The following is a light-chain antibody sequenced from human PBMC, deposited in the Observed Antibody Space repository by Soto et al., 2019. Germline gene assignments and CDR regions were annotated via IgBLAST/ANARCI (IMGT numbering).Light chain of an antibody. CDR1: QIINTW. CDR3: QQYETYSGT. J-gene: IGKJ3*01. CDR2: RAS. Sequence: DIQMTQSPSSLSASVGDRVTITCRASQIINTWLAWYQQKPGKATKLLIYRASNLLSGVPSRFSGSGSGTEFTLTISSLQPDDFSIYQCQQYETYSGTFGPGTKVDL. V-gene: IGKV1-5*03.